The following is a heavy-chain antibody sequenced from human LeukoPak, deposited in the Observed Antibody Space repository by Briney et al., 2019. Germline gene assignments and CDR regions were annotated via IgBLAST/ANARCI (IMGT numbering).Heavy chain of an antibody. D-gene: IGHD5-24*01. CDR1: GGTFISYA. CDR2: IIPIFGTA. V-gene: IGHV1-69*01. Sequence: SVKVSCKASGGTFISYAISWVRQAPGQGLEWMGGIIPIFGTANYAQKFQGRVTITADESTSTAYMELSSLRSEVTAVYYCARDRGDGYNFEYWGQGTLVTVSS. J-gene: IGHJ4*02. CDR3: ARDRGDGYNFEY.